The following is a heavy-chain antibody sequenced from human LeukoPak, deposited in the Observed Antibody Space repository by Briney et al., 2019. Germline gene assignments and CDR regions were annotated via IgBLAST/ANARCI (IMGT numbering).Heavy chain of an antibody. CDR3: ARGGRGYCTSSSCYFDY. J-gene: IGHJ4*02. V-gene: IGHV6-1*01. Sequence: SQTLSLTCAISGDSVSSTAGNWIRQSPSRGLEWLGRTYYRSKWYNDYAVSVKSRITINPDTSKNQFSLQLNSVTPEDTAVYYCARGGRGYCTSSSCYFDYWGQGTLVTVSS. CDR1: GDSVSSTA. D-gene: IGHD2-2*01. CDR2: TYYRSKWYN.